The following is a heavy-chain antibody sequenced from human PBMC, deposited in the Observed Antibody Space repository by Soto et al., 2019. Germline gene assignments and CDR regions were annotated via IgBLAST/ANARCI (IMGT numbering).Heavy chain of an antibody. CDR2: IIPILGIA. V-gene: IGHV1-69*08. Sequence: QVQLVQSGAEVTKPGSSVKVSCKASGGTFSSYTISWVRQAPGQGLEWMGRIIPILGIAHYAQKFQGRVTISADKYTSTAYMELSSLRSEDTAVYYCAREDPFYYDSSGPVDYCGHGTLVTVSS. J-gene: IGHJ4*01. CDR1: GGTFSSYT. CDR3: AREDPFYYDSSGPVDY. D-gene: IGHD3-22*01.